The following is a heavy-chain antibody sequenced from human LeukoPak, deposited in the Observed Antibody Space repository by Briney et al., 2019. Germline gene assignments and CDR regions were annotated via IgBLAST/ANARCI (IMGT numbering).Heavy chain of an antibody. CDR1: GFTFSSYS. Sequence: PGGSLRLSCAASGFTFSSYSMNWVRQAPGKGLEWVSSISSSSSYIYYADSVKGRFTIARDNAKKSLYLQMNSLRAEDTVVYYCASPYNSRWYELCYWGQGTLVTVSS. D-gene: IGHD6-13*01. V-gene: IGHV3-21*01. CDR2: ISSSSSYI. CDR3: ASPYNSRWYELCY. J-gene: IGHJ4*02.